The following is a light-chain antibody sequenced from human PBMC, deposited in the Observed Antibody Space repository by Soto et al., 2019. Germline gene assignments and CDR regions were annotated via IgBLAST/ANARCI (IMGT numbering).Light chain of an antibody. J-gene: IGLJ1*01. CDR2: AAS. CDR3: SSYTSGSTLYV. CDR1: SSDVGGYNY. Sequence: QSALTQPASVSGSPGQSITISCTGTSSDVGGYNYVSWYQQHPGKAPRLMTYAASNRPSGVSHRFSGSRSGNTASLTISGLPSEDAAHYYCSSYTSGSTLYVFGTGTKLTVL. V-gene: IGLV2-14*01.